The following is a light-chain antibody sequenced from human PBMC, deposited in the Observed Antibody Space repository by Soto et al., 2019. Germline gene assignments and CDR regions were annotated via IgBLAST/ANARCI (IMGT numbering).Light chain of an antibody. CDR1: QGIDRY. V-gene: IGKV1D-8*01. Sequence: VIWMTQSPSLLSASSGDSVTISRRMSQGIDRYLAWYEQKRGKAPELXIYAASPLHSGVPSMFICSGAGTACTRPISCLKSEDVETAFCPQYYCFTITFCQGTRLEIK. CDR3: PQYYCFTIT. CDR2: AAS. J-gene: IGKJ5*01.